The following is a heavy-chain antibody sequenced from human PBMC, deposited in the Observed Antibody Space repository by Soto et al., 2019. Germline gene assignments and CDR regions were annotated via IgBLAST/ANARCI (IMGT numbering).Heavy chain of an antibody. V-gene: IGHV4-31*03. CDR1: GGSISSGGYY. Sequence: PSETLSLTCTVSGGSISSGGYYWSWIRQHPGKGLEWIGYIYYSGSTYYNPSLKSRVTISVDTSKNQFSLKLSSVTAADTAVYYCARGGGYSYGPDYYGMDVWGQGTTVTVSS. CDR3: ARGGGYSYGPDYYGMDV. CDR2: IYYSGST. J-gene: IGHJ6*02. D-gene: IGHD5-18*01.